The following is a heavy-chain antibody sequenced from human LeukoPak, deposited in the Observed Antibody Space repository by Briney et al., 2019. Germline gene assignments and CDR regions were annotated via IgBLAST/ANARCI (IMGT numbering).Heavy chain of an antibody. CDR1: GGSFSDYY. CDR2: INHGGST. Sequence: SETLSLTCAVYGGSFSDYYWSWIRQPPGKGLEWIGEINHGGSTNYNPSPKSRVYISVDTSKNQFSLKLSSVTAADTDVYYCARGCVGDRKPPRSHCVVVPAVNPNWFDPWGQGTLVTVSS. D-gene: IGHD2-2*01. V-gene: IGHV4-34*01. J-gene: IGHJ5*02. CDR3: ARGCVGDRKPPRSHCVVVPAVNPNWFDP.